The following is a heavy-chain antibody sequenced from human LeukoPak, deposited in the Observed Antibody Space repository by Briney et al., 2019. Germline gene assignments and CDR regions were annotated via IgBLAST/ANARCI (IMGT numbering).Heavy chain of an antibody. J-gene: IGHJ3*02. CDR2: INPDGGNT. CDR1: GYTFTNSY. CDR3: ARIRDGYNDAYGI. D-gene: IGHD5-24*01. V-gene: IGHV1-46*01. Sequence: GASVKVSCKASGYTFTNSYIHWVRQAPGQVLEWMGSINPDGGNTNYAQNFQGRVTLTRDTSTSTVYMELSSLRSEDTAIYYCARIRDGYNDAYGIWGQGTVVTVPS.